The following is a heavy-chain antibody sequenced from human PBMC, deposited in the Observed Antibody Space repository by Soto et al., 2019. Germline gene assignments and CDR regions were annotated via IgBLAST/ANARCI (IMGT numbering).Heavy chain of an antibody. CDR3: ACFLGYCSGGSCYSGPFFDY. CDR1: GFTFSSYW. J-gene: IGHJ4*02. Sequence: SLRLSCAASGFTFSSYWMSWVRQAPGKGLEWVANIKQDGSEKYYVDSVKGRFTISRDNAKNSLYLQMNSLRAEDTAVYYFACFLGYCSGGSCYSGPFFDYWGQGTLVTVSS. CDR2: IKQDGSEK. D-gene: IGHD2-15*01. V-gene: IGHV3-7*05.